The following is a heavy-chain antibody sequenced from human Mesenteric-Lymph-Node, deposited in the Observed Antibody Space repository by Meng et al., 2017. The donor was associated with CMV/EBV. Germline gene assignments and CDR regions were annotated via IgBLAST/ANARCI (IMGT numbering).Heavy chain of an antibody. Sequence: AMGWVNQAPGKSLEWVSSSSGSVGSTSYADSVRGRYNISRDNSKNTMYLQMNSLRAEDAAVYYCAKGSQYDNFWGDYDGATVPFNYWGQGALVTVSS. D-gene: IGHD3-16*01. CDR2: SSGSVGST. V-gene: IGHV3-23*01. CDR1: A. J-gene: IGHJ4*02. CDR3: AKGSQYDNFWGDYDGATVPFNY.